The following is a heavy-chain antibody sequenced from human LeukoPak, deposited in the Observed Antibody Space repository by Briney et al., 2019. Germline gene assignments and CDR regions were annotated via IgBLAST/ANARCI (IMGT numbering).Heavy chain of an antibody. Sequence: GGSLTLSCAASGFTFTNYWMTWVRQVPGKGREWVANIHKAGSESYYVDSVKGRFAISRDNAKNSLYLQLSSLRVEDTAVYYCARVGAWELQRVFEYWGQGTLVTVSS. V-gene: IGHV3-7*01. D-gene: IGHD1-26*01. J-gene: IGHJ4*02. CDR1: GFTFTNYW. CDR3: ARVGAWELQRVFEY. CDR2: IHKAGSES.